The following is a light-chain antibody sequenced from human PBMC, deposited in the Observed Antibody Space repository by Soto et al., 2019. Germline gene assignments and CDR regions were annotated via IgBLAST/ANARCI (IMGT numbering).Light chain of an antibody. V-gene: IGLV2-14*01. J-gene: IGLJ2*01. CDR3: SSYTVMNTQV. CDR1: SSDIGLYDY. Sequence: QSALTQPASVSGFPGQSITISCTGTSSDIGLYDYVCWYQQHPDKAPKLIIYDVNIRPSGISYRFSGSKSGNTASLTVSGLQAEDEADYYCSSYTVMNTQVFGGGTKVTVL. CDR2: DVN.